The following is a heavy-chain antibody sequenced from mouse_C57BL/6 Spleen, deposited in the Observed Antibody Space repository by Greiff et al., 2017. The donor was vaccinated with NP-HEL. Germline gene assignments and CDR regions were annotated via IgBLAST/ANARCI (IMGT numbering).Heavy chain of an antibody. V-gene: IGHV1-80*01. Sequence: VQLQQSGAELVKPGASVKISCKASGYAFSSYWMNWVKQRPGKGLEWIGQIYPGDGDTNYNAKFKGKATLTADKSSSTAYMQLSSLTSEDSAVYFWASGVITAVEALCAYWGQGTLVTVSA. CDR3: ASGVITAVEALCAY. D-gene: IGHD1-1*01. J-gene: IGHJ3*01. CDR1: GYAFSSYW. CDR2: IYPGDGDT.